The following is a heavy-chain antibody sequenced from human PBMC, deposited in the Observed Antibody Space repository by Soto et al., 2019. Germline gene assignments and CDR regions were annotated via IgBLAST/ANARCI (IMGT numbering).Heavy chain of an antibody. V-gene: IGHV4-34*01. CDR1: GGSFSGYY. Sequence: NPWETLSLTCAVYGGSFSGYYWSWIRQPPGKGLEWIGEINHSGSTNYNPSLKSRVTISVDTSKNQFSLKLSSVTAADTAVYYCARGGYCSSTSCYRRHNWFDPWGQGTLVTVSS. CDR2: INHSGST. J-gene: IGHJ5*02. CDR3: ARGGYCSSTSCYRRHNWFDP. D-gene: IGHD2-2*01.